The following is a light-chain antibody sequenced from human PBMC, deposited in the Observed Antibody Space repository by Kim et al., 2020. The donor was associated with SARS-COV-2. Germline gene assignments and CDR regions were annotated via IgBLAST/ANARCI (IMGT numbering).Light chain of an antibody. Sequence: QAGLTQPPSVSKGLRQTATLTCTGNSNNVGDEGAAWLQQHQGHPPKLLSYRNNNRPSGISERFSASKSGNTASLTITGLQPEDGADYYCSAWDRSLSAWVFGGGTQLTVL. CDR1: SNNVGDEG. V-gene: IGLV10-54*01. CDR2: RNN. J-gene: IGLJ3*02. CDR3: SAWDRSLSAWV.